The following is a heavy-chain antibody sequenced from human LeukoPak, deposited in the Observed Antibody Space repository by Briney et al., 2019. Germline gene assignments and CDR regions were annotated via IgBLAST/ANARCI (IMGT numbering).Heavy chain of an antibody. CDR3: ARGRANFDY. CDR1: GGSISSSSYY. J-gene: IGHJ4*02. Sequence: PSETLSLTCTVSGGSISSSSYYWGWIRQPPGKGLEWIGCLYYSGSTDYNPSLKSRVTISVDTSKNQFSLRLSSVTAADTAVYYCARGRANFDYWGQGTLVTVSS. V-gene: IGHV4-61*05. CDR2: LYYSGST. D-gene: IGHD2-15*01.